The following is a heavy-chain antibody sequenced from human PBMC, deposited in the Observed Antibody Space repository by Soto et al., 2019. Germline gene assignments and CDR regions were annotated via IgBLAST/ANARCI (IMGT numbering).Heavy chain of an antibody. CDR3: ARDPSAPYYDIWTGYPFNGFDP. D-gene: IGHD3-9*01. J-gene: IGHJ5*02. V-gene: IGHV1-69*04. CDR2: IIPILGIA. Sequence: SVKVSCKASGGTFSSYTISWVRQAPGQGLEWMGRIIPILGIANYAQKFQGRVTITADKSTSTAYMELSSLRSEDTAVYYCARDPSAPYYDIWTGYPFNGFDPWGQGTLVTVSS. CDR1: GGTFSSYT.